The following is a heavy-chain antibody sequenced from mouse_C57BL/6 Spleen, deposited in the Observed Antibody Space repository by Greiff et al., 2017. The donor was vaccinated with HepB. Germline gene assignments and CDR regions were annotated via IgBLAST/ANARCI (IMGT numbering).Heavy chain of an antibody. CDR3: AREDYYKEDAMDY. J-gene: IGHJ4*01. CDR1: GYAFSSSW. Sequence: QVQLKESGPELVKPGASVKISCKASGYAFSSSWMNWVKQRPGKGLKWIGRIYPGDGDTNYNGKFKGKATLTADKSSSTAYMQLSSLTSEDSAVYFCAREDYYKEDAMDYWGQGTSVTVSS. D-gene: IGHD2-12*01. V-gene: IGHV1-82*01. CDR2: IYPGDGDT.